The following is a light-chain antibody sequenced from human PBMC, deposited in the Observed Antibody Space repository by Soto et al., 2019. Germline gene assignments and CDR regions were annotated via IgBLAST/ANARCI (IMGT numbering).Light chain of an antibody. J-gene: IGLJ2*01. CDR2: GNS. Sequence: QSVLTQPPSVSGAPGQRVTISCTGSNSNIGAGYDVHWYQQFPGTAPKLLIYGNSNRPSGVPDRFSGSKSGTSASLAITGLQAEDEADYYCQSYDSSLSGSGVFGGGTKVTVL. CDR3: QSYDSSLSGSGV. V-gene: IGLV1-40*01. CDR1: NSNIGAGYD.